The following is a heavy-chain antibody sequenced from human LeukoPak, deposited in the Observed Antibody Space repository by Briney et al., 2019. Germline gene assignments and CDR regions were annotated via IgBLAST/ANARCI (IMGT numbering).Heavy chain of an antibody. CDR1: GFTFSDYY. CDR2: ISSSGSTI. V-gene: IGHV3-11*01. CDR3: ARDLDSSAAFDI. J-gene: IGHJ3*02. Sequence: GGSLRPSCAASGFTFSDYYMSWIRQAPGKGLEWVSYISSSGSTIYYADSVKGRFTISRDNAKNSLYLQMNSLRAEDTAVYYCARDLDSSAAFDIWGQGTMVTVSS. D-gene: IGHD3/OR15-3a*01.